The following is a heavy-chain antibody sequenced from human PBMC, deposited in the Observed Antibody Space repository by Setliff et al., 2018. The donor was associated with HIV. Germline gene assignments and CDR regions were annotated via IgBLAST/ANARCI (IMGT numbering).Heavy chain of an antibody. Sequence: SETLSLTCTVSGGSISTYYWTWIRQPAGKGLEWIGRIYTSGSTNYNPSLKSRATMSVDTSKNQFSLKLSSVTAADTAVYYCARGSDTTGWSRYYYYMDVWGKGTTVTVSS. CDR3: ARGSDTTGWSRYYYYMDV. V-gene: IGHV4-4*07. CDR2: IYTSGST. D-gene: IGHD6-19*01. CDR1: GGSISTYY. J-gene: IGHJ6*03.